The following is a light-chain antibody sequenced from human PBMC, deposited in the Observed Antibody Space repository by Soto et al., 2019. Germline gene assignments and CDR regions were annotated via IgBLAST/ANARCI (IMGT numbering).Light chain of an antibody. V-gene: IGLV1-36*01. Sequence: QSVLTQPPSVSGAPRQSVTISCSGSSSNIRNNAVNWYQQFPGKAPKLLIYYDDLLPSGVSARFSGSKSGTSASLAISGLQSADEADYYCATWDASLNGQVFGGGTKLTVL. J-gene: IGLJ2*01. CDR2: YDD. CDR3: ATWDASLNGQV. CDR1: SSNIRNNA.